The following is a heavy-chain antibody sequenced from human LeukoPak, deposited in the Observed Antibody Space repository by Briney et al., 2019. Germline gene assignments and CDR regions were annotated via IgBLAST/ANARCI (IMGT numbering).Heavy chain of an antibody. D-gene: IGHD6-13*01. CDR2: IYSGGST. CDR3: AKDLPDSSSWYRGYYFDY. J-gene: IGHJ4*02. Sequence: GGSLRLSCAASGFTVSSNYMSWVRQAPGKGLEWVSVIYSGGSTYYADSVKGRFTISRDNSKNTLYLQMNSLRAEDTAVYYCAKDLPDSSSWYRGYYFDYWGQGTLVTVSS. V-gene: IGHV3-66*01. CDR1: GFTVSSNY.